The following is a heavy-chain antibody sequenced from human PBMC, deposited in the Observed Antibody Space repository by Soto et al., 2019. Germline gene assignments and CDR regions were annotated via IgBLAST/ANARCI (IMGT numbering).Heavy chain of an antibody. CDR3: ARVVEMATIRGFYYFDY. J-gene: IGHJ4*02. D-gene: IGHD5-12*01. CDR2: IIPIFGTA. Sequence: QVQLGQSGAEVKKPGSSVKVSCKASGGTFSSYAISWVRQAPGQGLEWMGGIIPIFGTANYAQKFQGRVTITADESTSTAYMELSSLRSEDTAVYYCARVVEMATIRGFYYFDYWGQGTLVTVSS. CDR1: GGTFSSYA. V-gene: IGHV1-69*01.